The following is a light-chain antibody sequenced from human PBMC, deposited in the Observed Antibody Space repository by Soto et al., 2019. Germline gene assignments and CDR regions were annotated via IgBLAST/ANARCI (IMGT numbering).Light chain of an antibody. CDR1: QRINIY. J-gene: IGKJ5*01. V-gene: IGKV1-39*01. CDR3: QQSFSTPT. CDR2: SAS. Sequence: IQMTQSPSSLSTSVGDRVTITCRASQRINIYLNWYRQKPGKAPELLIYSASNLQSGVPSRFSGSGSGTDFTLTISSLQPEDFATYYCQQSFSTPTFGQGTRLE.